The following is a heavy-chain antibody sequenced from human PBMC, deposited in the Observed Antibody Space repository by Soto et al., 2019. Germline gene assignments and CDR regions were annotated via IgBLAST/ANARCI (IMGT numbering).Heavy chain of an antibody. CDR1: GDSMSTYY. CDR3: ARETYGDYVGYFDP. V-gene: IGHV4-59*01. J-gene: IGHJ5*02. CDR2: IYYTGST. Sequence: SETLSLTCTVSGDSMSTYYWSWIRQPPGKGLEWVGYIYYTGSTNYNPSLKSRVTVSIDTSKNQFSLILSSVTAADTAVYYCARETYGDYVGYFDPWGQGIQVTVSS. D-gene: IGHD4-17*01.